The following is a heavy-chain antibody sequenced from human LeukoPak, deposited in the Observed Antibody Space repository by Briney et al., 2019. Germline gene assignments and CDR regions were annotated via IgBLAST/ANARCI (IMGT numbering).Heavy chain of an antibody. V-gene: IGHV5-51*01. D-gene: IGHD2-15*01. CDR2: IFPGDSDT. J-gene: IGHJ4*02. CDR1: EYSFATYW. Sequence: GESLKISCKGSEYSFATYWIGWVRQMPGQGLEWMGIIFPGDSDTRYSPSFQGQVTISADKSISTAYLQWSSLKASDTAIYYCASEYCSGGDCYFDYWGQGTLVTVSS. CDR3: ASEYCSGGDCYFDY.